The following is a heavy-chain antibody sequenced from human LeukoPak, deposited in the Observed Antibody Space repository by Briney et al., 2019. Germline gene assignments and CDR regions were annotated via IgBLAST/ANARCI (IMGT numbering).Heavy chain of an antibody. V-gene: IGHV4-59*01. Sequence: PSETLSLTCTVSGGSISSYYWSWIRQPPGKGLEWIGYIYYSGSTNYNPSLKSRVTISVDTSKNQFSLKLSPVTAADTAVYYCASPRGTVTTYAFDYWGQGTLVIVSS. D-gene: IGHD4-17*01. J-gene: IGHJ4*02. CDR2: IYYSGST. CDR3: ASPRGTVTTYAFDY. CDR1: GGSISSYY.